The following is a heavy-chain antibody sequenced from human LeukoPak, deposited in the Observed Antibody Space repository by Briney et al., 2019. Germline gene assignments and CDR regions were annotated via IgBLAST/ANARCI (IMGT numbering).Heavy chain of an antibody. CDR2: IFTSGST. D-gene: IGHD3-10*01. CDR3: AAYGSGGNYFDY. J-gene: IGHJ4*02. V-gene: IGHV4-4*07. CDR1: GGSISDYY. Sequence: PSETLSLTCTVSGGSISDYYWSWIRQPAGKGLEWIGRIFTSGSTNYNPSLKSRVTISIDPSKNQFSLKVTSVTAADTAVYYCAAYGSGGNYFDYWGQGALVTVSS.